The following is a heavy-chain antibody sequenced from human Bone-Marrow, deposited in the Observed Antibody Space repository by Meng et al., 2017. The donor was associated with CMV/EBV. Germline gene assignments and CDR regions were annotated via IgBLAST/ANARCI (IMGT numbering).Heavy chain of an antibody. V-gene: IGHV4-34*01. CDR2: INHSGST. J-gene: IGHJ5*02. CDR3: ARGVGGYSGYSYWFDP. D-gene: IGHD5-12*01. Sequence: SETLSLTCAVYGGSFSGYYWGWIRHPPGQGLEWFGEINHSGSTNYNPSLKSRVTISVDTSKNQFSLKLSSVTAADTAVYYCARGVGGYSGYSYWFDPWGQGTLVTVSS. CDR1: GGSFSGYY.